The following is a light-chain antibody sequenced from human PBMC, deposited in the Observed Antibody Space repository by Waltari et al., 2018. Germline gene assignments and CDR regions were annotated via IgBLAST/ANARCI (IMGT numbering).Light chain of an antibody. CDR3: YSATDNYRV. J-gene: IGLJ3*02. Sequence: SYELTQPSSVSVSPGQTARIPWSGAVLAKKYARWFQQKPGQAPVGVIYKDRERPSGIPERFSGSSSGTTVTLTISGAQVEDEGDYYCYSATDNYRVFGGGTKLTVL. V-gene: IGLV3-27*01. CDR2: KDR. CDR1: VLAKKY.